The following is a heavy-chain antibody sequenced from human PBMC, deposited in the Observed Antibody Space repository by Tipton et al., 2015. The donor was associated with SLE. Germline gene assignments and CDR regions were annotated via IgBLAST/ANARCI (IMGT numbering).Heavy chain of an antibody. J-gene: IGHJ4*02. CDR2: ISWNRGSI. V-gene: IGHV3-9*01. D-gene: IGHD6-19*01. CDR1: GFTFDASA. CDR3: AKGFIAVAGTMDY. Sequence: SLRLSCAASGFTFDASALPWVRQAPGKGLEWVSGISWNRGSIGYADSVKGRFTIYSDNAKNSLYLQMNSLRAEDTALYYCAKGFIAVAGTMDYWGQGTLVTVSS.